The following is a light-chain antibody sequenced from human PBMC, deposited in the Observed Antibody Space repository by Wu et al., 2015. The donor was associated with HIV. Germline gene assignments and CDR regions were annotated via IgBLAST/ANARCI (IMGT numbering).Light chain of an antibody. J-gene: IGKJ2*01. V-gene: IGKV1-9*01. CDR2: TAS. Sequence: IQLTQSPSSLSASVGDRVTITCRASQGISRYLAWYQQELGKAPKLLIDTASTLQGGVPSRFSGSGSGTDFTLTISSLQPEDFATYYCQQFLSYPRTFGQGTKLEIK. CDR1: QGISRY. CDR3: QQFLSYPRT.